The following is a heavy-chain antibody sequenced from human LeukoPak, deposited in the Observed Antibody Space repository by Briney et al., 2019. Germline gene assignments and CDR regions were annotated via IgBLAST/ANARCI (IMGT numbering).Heavy chain of an antibody. J-gene: IGHJ3*02. CDR2: ISYSSSTI. CDR3: ARGLIPGAFDI. D-gene: IGHD3-16*01. CDR1: EFSFSSYS. V-gene: IGHV3-48*04. Sequence: PGGSLRLSCAASEFSFSSYSMNWVRQAPGKGLEWVSYISYSSSTIYYADPVMGRFTISRDNPKNPRYLQMNRLRVEDTAVYYCARGLIPGAFDIWGQATMGTVSS.